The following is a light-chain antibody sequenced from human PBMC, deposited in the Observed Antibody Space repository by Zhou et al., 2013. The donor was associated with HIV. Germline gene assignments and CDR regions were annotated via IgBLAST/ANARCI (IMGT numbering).Light chain of an antibody. CDR2: AAS. CDR3: QKYNSAPLT. Sequence: DIQMTQSPSSLSASIGDRVTITCRASQGIRSDLGWYQHKPGTAPKRLIYAASTLQSGVPLRFSGGGSGTEFTLTISSLQPEDVATYYCQKYNSAPLTFGQGTKVEMK. J-gene: IGKJ1*01. V-gene: IGKV1-17*01. CDR1: QGIRSD.